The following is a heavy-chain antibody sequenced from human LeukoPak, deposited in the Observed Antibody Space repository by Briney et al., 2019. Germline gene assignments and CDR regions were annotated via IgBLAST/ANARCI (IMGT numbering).Heavy chain of an antibody. Sequence: GGSQRLSCAASGFTFDDYAMHWVRQAPGKGLEWVSGISWNSGSIGYADSVKGRFTISRDNARKSLYLQMNSLRAEDTALYYCAKAVAGYLGFDYWGQGNLVTVSS. CDR3: AKAVAGYLGFDY. V-gene: IGHV3-9*01. J-gene: IGHJ4*02. CDR1: GFTFDDYA. D-gene: IGHD6-19*01. CDR2: ISWNSGSI.